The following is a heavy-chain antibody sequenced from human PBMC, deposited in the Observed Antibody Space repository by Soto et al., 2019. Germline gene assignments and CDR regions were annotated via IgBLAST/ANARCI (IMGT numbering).Heavy chain of an antibody. J-gene: IGHJ4*02. CDR2: ISGSGGST. Sequence: EVQLLESGGGLVQPGGSLRLSCAASGFTFSSYAMSWVRQAPGKGLEWVSAISGSGGSTYYADSVKGRFTISRDNSKNTLYLHMNSLRAEDTAVYYCAKGNYYYDSSGYSYYFDYWGQGTLVTVSS. D-gene: IGHD3-22*01. CDR3: AKGNYYYDSSGYSYYFDY. CDR1: GFTFSSYA. V-gene: IGHV3-23*01.